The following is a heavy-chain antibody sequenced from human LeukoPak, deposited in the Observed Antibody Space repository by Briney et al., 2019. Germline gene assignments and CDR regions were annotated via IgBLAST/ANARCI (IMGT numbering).Heavy chain of an antibody. CDR3: ARDPPGEGIDY. J-gene: IGHJ4*02. Sequence: AGGSLRLSCAASGFTFSTYWVHWVRQAPGKGLVWVSRINPDGTSTSYADSVKGRFTISRDNAKNTLYLQMNSLRAEDTAVYSCARDPPGEGIDYWGQGTLVTVSS. CDR2: INPDGTST. V-gene: IGHV3-74*01. CDR1: GFTFSTYW. D-gene: IGHD2-21*01.